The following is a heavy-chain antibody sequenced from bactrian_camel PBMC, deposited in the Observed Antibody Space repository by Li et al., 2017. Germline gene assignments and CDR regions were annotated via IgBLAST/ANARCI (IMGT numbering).Heavy chain of an antibody. CDR2: INSGGGST. J-gene: IGHJ6*01. CDR1: GFAFSVSA. D-gene: IGHD1*01. V-gene: IGHV3S40*01. CDR3: VRSSYHVWVFGL. Sequence: VQLVESGGGLVQPGGSLTLSCAASGFAFSVSAMHWVRQAPGKGLEWVSGINSGGGSTVYADSVKGRFTISRDNAKNTATLQMNSLMTEDTAVYYCVRSSYHVWVFGLWGQGTQVTVS.